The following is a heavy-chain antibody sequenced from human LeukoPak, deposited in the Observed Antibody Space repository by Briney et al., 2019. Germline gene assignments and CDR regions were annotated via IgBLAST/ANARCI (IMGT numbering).Heavy chain of an antibody. D-gene: IGHD5-12*01. CDR3: AKEPGSTGAYDT. CDR2: ISWDGGST. CDR1: GFTFDDYT. V-gene: IGHV3-43*01. Sequence: GGSLRLSCAASGFTFDDYTMHWVRQAPGKGLEWVSLISWDGGSTYYADSVKGRFTISRDNSKNTLFLQMNSLRTEDTAVYYCAKEPGSTGAYDTWGQGTLVTVSS. J-gene: IGHJ4*02.